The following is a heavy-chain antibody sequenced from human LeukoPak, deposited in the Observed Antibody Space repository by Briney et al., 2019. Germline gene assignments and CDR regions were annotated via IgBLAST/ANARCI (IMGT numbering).Heavy chain of an antibody. V-gene: IGHV2-5*01. CDR2: IYWNDDK. CDR1: WFSLSTSGVG. Sequence: SGPTLVKPTQTLTLTCTFSWFSLSTSGVGVGWIRQPPGKALEWLALIYWNDDKRYSPSLKSRLTITKDTSKNQVVLTMTNMDPVDTATYYCAHSGTVTTPHDAFDIWGQGTMVTVSS. D-gene: IGHD4-17*01. J-gene: IGHJ3*02. CDR3: AHSGTVTTPHDAFDI.